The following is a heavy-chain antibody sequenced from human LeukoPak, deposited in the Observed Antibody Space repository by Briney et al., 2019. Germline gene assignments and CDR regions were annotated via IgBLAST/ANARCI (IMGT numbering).Heavy chain of an antibody. J-gene: IGHJ3*02. CDR1: GFTFSSYV. V-gene: IGHV3-30*18. CDR3: AKGFSSGPWDACDI. Sequence: GGPLRLSCAASGFTFSSYVMHWVRQAPGKGLEGVAVISYDGSKKYYADSVKGRFTISRDSSKNMLYLQMNSVRVEDTAVYYCAKGFSSGPWDACDIWGQGTMVTVS. CDR2: ISYDGSKK. D-gene: IGHD3-22*01.